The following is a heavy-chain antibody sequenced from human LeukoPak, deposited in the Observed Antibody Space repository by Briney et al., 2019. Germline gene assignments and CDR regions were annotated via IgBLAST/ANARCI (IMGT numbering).Heavy chain of an antibody. J-gene: IGHJ4*02. CDR1: GGSISSYY. Sequence: SATLSLTCTVSGGSISSYYWSWIRQPPGKGLEWIGYIYYSGSTNYNPSLKSRVTISVDTSKNQFSLKLSSVTAADTAVYYCARDYYESIFDYWGQGTLVTVSS. D-gene: IGHD3-22*01. V-gene: IGHV4-59*12. CDR3: ARDYYESIFDY. CDR2: IYYSGST.